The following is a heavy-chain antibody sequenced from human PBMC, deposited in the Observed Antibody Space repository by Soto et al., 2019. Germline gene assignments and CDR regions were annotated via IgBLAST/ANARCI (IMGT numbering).Heavy chain of an antibody. CDR2: IIPIFGTA. CDR1: GGTFSSYA. J-gene: IGHJ5*02. CDR3: ARAVQWLLGP. V-gene: IGHV1-69*06. Sequence: GASVKVSCNASGGTFSSYAISWVRQAPGQGLEWMGGIIPIFGTANYAQKFQGRVTITADKSTSTAYMELSSLRSEDTAVYYCARAVQWLLGPWGQGTLVTVSS. D-gene: IGHD6-19*01.